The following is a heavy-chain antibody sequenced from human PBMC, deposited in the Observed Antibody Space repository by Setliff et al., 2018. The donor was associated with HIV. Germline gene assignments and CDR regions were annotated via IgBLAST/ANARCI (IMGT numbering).Heavy chain of an antibody. CDR1: GYSISTAYY. D-gene: IGHD3-22*01. CDR2: IFYSGTT. CDR3: ARFNALLGSSTYYDY. J-gene: IGHJ4*02. V-gene: IGHV4-59*01. Sequence: SETLSLTCAVSGYSISTAYYWTWIRQPPGRGLEWIGYIFYSGTTKFNPSLKSRAAISVDSSNNQFSLKMTSVTAADTAVYFCARFNALLGSSTYYDYWGPGLLVTVSS.